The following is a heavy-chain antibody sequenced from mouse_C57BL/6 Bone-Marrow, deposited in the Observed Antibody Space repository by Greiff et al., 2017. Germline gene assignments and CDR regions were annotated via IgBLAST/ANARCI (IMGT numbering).Heavy chain of an antibody. CDR1: GYTFTSSW. D-gene: IGHD1-1*01. CDR2: IHPNSGSP. J-gene: IGHJ1*03. V-gene: IGHV1-64*01. CDR3: GRSRGTTGVGDWDV. Sequence: QVQLQQPGAELVKPGASVKLSCKASGYTFTSSWMHWVKQRPGQGLEWIGMIHPNSGSPNYHAKFKSKATLTVDQSSSTAYMQLSSLTSEDSAVYYCGRSRGTTGVGDWDVWGTGTTVTVSS.